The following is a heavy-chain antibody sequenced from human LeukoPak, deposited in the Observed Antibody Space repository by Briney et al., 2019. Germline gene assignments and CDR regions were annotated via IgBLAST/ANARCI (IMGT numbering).Heavy chain of an antibody. CDR3: ARAEGDESGRYMLWVDH. Sequence: GESLRLSCATSGFTFTDYSMSWVRQAPGKGLEWVSSISSSISYIYYADSVKGRFTISRDNAKDSLYLQMNSLRVEDTAVYYCARAEGDESGRYMLWVDHWGQGTLVTVSS. V-gene: IGHV3-21*01. J-gene: IGHJ4*02. CDR1: GFTFTDYS. CDR2: ISSSISYI. D-gene: IGHD3-10*01.